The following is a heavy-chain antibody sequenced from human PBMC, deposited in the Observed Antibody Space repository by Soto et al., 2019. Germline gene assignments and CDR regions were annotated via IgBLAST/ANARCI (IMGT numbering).Heavy chain of an antibody. D-gene: IGHD2-8*01. J-gene: IGHJ4*02. V-gene: IGHV4-31*03. CDR1: GGYISSGGNY. Sequence: SETLSLTCSVCGGYISSGGNYWSWIRQDPGKGLEWIGFIYYTGHTKYNAALKSRASISGDMSENQFSLTLTSVTAADTAVYYCAREEINESFFDSFGSGMLFTVSS. CDR3: AREEINESFFDS. CDR2: IYYTGHT.